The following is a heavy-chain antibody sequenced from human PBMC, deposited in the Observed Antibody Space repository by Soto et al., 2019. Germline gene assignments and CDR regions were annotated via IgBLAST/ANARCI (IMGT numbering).Heavy chain of an antibody. J-gene: IGHJ4*01. CDR1: GYTFTYYW. D-gene: IGHD1-26*01. CDR3: GRNYWGATTGIDY. CDR2: TYPFDSDT. Sequence: GESLKISCEGSGYTFTYYWIGWVRQMPGKGLEWMGVTYPFDSDTRYSPSFQGRVTISAVQSTNTAYLELSRLQASDTAIYYCGRNYWGATTGIDYWGQGTLVTVSS. V-gene: IGHV5-51*01.